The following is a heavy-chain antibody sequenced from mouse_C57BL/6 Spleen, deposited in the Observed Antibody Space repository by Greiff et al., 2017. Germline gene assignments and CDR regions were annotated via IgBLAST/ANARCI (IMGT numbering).Heavy chain of an antibody. J-gene: IGHJ3*01. D-gene: IGHD2-5*01. CDR2: ISYDGSN. CDR1: GYSITSGYY. V-gene: IGHV3-6*01. CDR3: ASDYSNYPAWFAY. Sequence: DVKLQESGPGLVKPSQSLSLTCSVTGYSITSGYYWNWIRQFPGNKLEWMGYISYDGSNNYNPSLKNRISITRDTSKNQFFLKLNSVTTEDTATYYCASDYSNYPAWFAYWGQGTLVTVSA.